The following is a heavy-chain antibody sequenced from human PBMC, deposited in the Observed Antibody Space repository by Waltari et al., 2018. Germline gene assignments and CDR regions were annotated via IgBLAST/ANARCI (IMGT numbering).Heavy chain of an antibody. CDR3: ARATTRLREFGELFYDAFDI. D-gene: IGHD3-10*01. V-gene: IGHV3-21*01. Sequence: EVQLVESGGGLVKPGGSLRLSCAASGFTFSSYSMNWVRQAPGKGLEWVSSISSSSSYIYYADSVKGRFTISRDNAKNSLYLQMNSLRAEDTAVYYCARATTRLREFGELFYDAFDIWGQGTMVTVSS. CDR1: GFTFSSYS. J-gene: IGHJ3*02. CDR2: ISSSSSYI.